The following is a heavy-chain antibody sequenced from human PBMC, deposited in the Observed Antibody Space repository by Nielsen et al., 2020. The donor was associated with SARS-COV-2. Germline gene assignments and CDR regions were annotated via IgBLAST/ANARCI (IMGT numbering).Heavy chain of an antibody. Sequence: GGSLRLSCEASGITYINYSMNWVRQAPGKGLEWVSCISSSSAYIYYADSVKGRFTISRDNAKNSLYLQMNSLRAEDTAIYYCARDHRPGGYGMDVWGQGTTVTVSS. CDR2: ISSSSAYI. CDR3: ARDHRPGGYGMDV. J-gene: IGHJ6*02. D-gene: IGHD3-10*01. CDR1: GITYINYS. V-gene: IGHV3-21*01.